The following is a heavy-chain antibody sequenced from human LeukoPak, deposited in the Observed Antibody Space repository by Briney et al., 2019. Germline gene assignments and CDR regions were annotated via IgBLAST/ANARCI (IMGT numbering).Heavy chain of an antibody. CDR1: GYTFTGYY. D-gene: IGHD3-9*01. CDR2: INPDSGGT. V-gene: IGHV1-2*02. Sequence: ASVKVSCKASGYTFTGYYMHWVRQAPGQGLEWMGWINPDSGGTNYAQKFQGRVTMTRDTSISTAYMELSRLRSDDTAVYYCARVNGDILTGYGFDYWGQGTLVTVSS. J-gene: IGHJ4*02. CDR3: ARVNGDILTGYGFDY.